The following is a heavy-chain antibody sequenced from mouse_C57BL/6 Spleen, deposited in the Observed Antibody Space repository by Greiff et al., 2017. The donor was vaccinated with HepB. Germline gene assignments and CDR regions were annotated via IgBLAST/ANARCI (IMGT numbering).Heavy chain of an antibody. V-gene: IGHV1-53*01. CDR1: GYTFTSYW. D-gene: IGHD3-1*01. J-gene: IGHJ3*01. CDR2: INPSNGGT. Sequence: VQLQQPGTELVKPGASVKLSCKASGYTFTSYWMHWVKQRPGQGLEWIGNINPSNGGTNYNEKFKSKATLTVDKSSSTAYMQLSSLTSEDAAVYYCASGPLPLLEGFAYWGQGTLVTVSA. CDR3: ASGPLPLLEGFAY.